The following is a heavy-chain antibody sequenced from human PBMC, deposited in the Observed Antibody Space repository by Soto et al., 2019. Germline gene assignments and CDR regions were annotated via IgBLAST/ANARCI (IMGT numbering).Heavy chain of an antibody. D-gene: IGHD2-2*01. CDR3: ARDRYCSSTSCRGGNYYYMDV. CDR2: INHSGST. Sequence: LETLSHTWAVYGGSFSGYYWSWIRQPTGKGLEWIGEINHSGSTNYNPSLKSRVTISVDTSKNQFSLKLSSVTAADTAVYYCARDRYCSSTSCRGGNYYYMDVWGKGTTVTVSS. J-gene: IGHJ6*03. CDR1: GGSFSGYY. V-gene: IGHV4-34*01.